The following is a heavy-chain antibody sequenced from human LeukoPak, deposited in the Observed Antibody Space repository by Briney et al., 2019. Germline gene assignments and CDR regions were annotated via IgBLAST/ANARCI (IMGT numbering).Heavy chain of an antibody. CDR3: ARDTIFGVASLYYYYYGMDV. CDR2: ISAYNGNT. V-gene: IGHV1-18*01. CDR1: GYTFTSYG. D-gene: IGHD3-3*01. Sequence: ASVKVYCKASGYTFTSYGISWGRQAPGQGLEWMGWISAYNGNTNYAQKLQGRVTMTTDTSTSTAYMELRSLRSDDTAVYYCARDTIFGVASLYYYYYGMDVWGQGTTVTVSS. J-gene: IGHJ6*02.